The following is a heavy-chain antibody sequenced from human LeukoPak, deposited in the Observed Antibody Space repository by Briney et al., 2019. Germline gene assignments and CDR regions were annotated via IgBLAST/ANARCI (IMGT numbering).Heavy chain of an antibody. V-gene: IGHV1-69*06. D-gene: IGHD3-10*01. Sequence: GASVKVSCKASGGTFSSYAISWVRQAPGQGLEWMGGIIPIFGTANYAQKFQGRVTITADKSTGTAYMELSSLRSEDTAVYYCARVYGSGSSLPNDYWGQGTLVTVSS. J-gene: IGHJ4*02. CDR1: GGTFSSYA. CDR2: IIPIFGTA. CDR3: ARVYGSGSSLPNDY.